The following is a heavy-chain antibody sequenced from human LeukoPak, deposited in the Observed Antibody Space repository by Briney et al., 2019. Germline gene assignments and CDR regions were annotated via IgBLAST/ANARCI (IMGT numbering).Heavy chain of an antibody. Sequence: GGSLRLFCAASGLTFSSYSMNWVRQAPGKGLEWVSSISSSSSYIYYADSVKGRFTISRDNAKNSLYLRMNSLRAEDTAVYYCAREQDLRGYSYGDFDYWGQGTLVTVSS. CDR1: GLTFSSYS. CDR2: ISSSSSYI. V-gene: IGHV3-21*01. CDR3: AREQDLRGYSYGDFDY. D-gene: IGHD5-18*01. J-gene: IGHJ4*02.